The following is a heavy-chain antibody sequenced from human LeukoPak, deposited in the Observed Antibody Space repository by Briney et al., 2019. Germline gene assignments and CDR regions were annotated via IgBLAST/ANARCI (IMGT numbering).Heavy chain of an antibody. V-gene: IGHV3-23*01. CDR3: AKGLGVYAIFSSGYFDY. D-gene: IGHD2-8*01. CDR2: XSGIGATT. J-gene: IGHJ4*02. Sequence: MXWXXXXXGXGLEWVSAXSGIGATTSYAASVKRPFTISTDNSHNTLYLQMNSLRAEDTAVYYCAKGLGVYAIFSSGYFDYWGQGTLVTVSS.